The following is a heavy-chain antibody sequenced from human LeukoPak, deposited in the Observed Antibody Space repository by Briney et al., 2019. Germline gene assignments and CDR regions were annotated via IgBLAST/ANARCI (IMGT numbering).Heavy chain of an antibody. D-gene: IGHD2-15*01. J-gene: IGHJ4*02. CDR3: AKDLWGFVEVAAIFEY. CDR1: GFTVSSNY. V-gene: IGHV3-53*01. Sequence: GGSLRLSCAASGFTVSSNYMSWVRQAPGKGLEWVSVIYSGGSTYYADSVKGRFIISRDNSKNTLYLQMNSLRAEDTAVYYCAKDLWGFVEVAAIFEYWGQGTLVTVSS. CDR2: IYSGGST.